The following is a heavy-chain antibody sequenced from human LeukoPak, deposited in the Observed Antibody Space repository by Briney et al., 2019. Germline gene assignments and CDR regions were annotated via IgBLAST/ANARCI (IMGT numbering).Heavy chain of an antibody. D-gene: IGHD3-9*01. J-gene: IGHJ4*02. Sequence: PGGSLRLSCAASGFTFSSYGMHWVRQAPGKGLEWVAVISYDGSNKYYADSVKGRFTISRDNSKNTLYLQMNSLRAEDTAVYYCAGSAHYDILTGVDYWGQGTLVTVSS. V-gene: IGHV3-30*03. CDR2: ISYDGSNK. CDR1: GFTFSSYG. CDR3: AGSAHYDILTGVDY.